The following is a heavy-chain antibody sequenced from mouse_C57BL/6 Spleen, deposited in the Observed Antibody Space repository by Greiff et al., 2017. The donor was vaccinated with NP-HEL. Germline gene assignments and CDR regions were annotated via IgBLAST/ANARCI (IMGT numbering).Heavy chain of an antibody. CDR1: GFTFSDYG. D-gene: IGHD2-4*01. CDR3: ARPYDYGGAWFAY. CDR2: ISSGSSTI. Sequence: EVKLVESGGGLVKPGGSLKLSCAASGFTFSDYGMHWVRQAPEKGLEWVAYISSGSSTIYYADTVKGRFTISSDNAKNTLFLQMTSLRSEDTAMYYCARPYDYGGAWFAYWGQGTLVTVSA. V-gene: IGHV5-17*01. J-gene: IGHJ3*01.